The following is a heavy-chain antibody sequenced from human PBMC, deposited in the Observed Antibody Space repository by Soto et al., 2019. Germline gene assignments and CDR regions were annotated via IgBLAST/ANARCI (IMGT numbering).Heavy chain of an antibody. CDR3: ATLLYYDSSHDY. V-gene: IGHV4-39*01. CDR1: GGSISSSSYY. CDR2: IYYSGST. Sequence: SQTLSLTCTVSGGSISSSSYYWGWIRQPPGKGLEWIGSIYYSGSTYYNPSLKSRVTISVDTSKNQFSLKLSSVTAADTAVYYCATLLYYDSSHDYWGQGTLVTVSS. D-gene: IGHD3-22*01. J-gene: IGHJ4*02.